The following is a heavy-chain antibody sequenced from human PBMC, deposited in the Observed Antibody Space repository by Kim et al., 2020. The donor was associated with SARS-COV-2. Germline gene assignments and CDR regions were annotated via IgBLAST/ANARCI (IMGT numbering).Heavy chain of an antibody. CDR1: GFTFSSYW. J-gene: IGHJ4*02. CDR3: AEVRYGIVVGLIYY. V-gene: IGHV3-7*03. CDR2: IKQDGGEK. D-gene: IGHD2-2*01. Sequence: GGSLRLSCAASGFTFSSYWMSWVRQAPGKGLEGGANIKQDGGEKNYVDSVKGRFTISRDNAKNSLYLQMNSLRAEDTAVYSCAEVRYGIVVGLIYYWGQG.